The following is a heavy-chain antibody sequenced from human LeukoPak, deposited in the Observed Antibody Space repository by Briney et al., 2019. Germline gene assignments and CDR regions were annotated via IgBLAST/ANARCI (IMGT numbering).Heavy chain of an antibody. CDR1: GYTLTAYY. CDR2: INPNTGGT. Sequence: ASVKVSCKASGYTLTAYYVHWVRQAPGQGLEWMGWINPNTGGTNYAQKFQGRVTMTKDTSINAAYMELNKLTSDDTAVYYCGRGNKSFDPWGQGTLVTVSS. CDR3: GRGNKSFDP. V-gene: IGHV1-2*02. J-gene: IGHJ5*02.